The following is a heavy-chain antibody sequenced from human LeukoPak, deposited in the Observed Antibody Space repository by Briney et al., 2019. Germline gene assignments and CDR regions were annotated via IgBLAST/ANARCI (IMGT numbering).Heavy chain of an antibody. Sequence: PSETLSLTCTVSGGSISSGSYYWGWIRQPAGKGLEWIGRIYTRGRTNYNPSLKSRVTISVDTSKNQFSLKLSSVTAADTAVYYCASVTTPFGDPPNAFDIWGQGTMVTVSS. CDR3: ASVTTPFGDPPNAFDI. J-gene: IGHJ3*02. CDR1: GGSISSGSYY. D-gene: IGHD3-10*01. CDR2: IYTRGRT. V-gene: IGHV4-61*02.